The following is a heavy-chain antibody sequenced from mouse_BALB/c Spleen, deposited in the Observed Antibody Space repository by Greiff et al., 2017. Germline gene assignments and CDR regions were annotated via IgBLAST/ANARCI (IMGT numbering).Heavy chain of an antibody. D-gene: IGHD2-4*01. V-gene: IGHV1-5*01. Sequence: VQLQQSGTVLARPGASVKMSCKASGYTFTSYWMHWVKQRPGQGLEWIGAIYPGNSDTSYNQKFKGKAKLTAVTSTSTPYMELSSLTNEDSAVYYCTRDGDDYDAWFAYWGQGTLVTVSA. CDR2: IYPGNSDT. CDR1: GYTFTSYW. CDR3: TRDGDDYDAWFAY. J-gene: IGHJ3*01.